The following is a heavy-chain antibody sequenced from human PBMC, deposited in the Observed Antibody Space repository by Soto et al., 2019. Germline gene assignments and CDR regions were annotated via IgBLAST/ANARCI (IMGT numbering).Heavy chain of an antibody. CDR1: GFTFSSYA. V-gene: IGHV3-30*04. J-gene: IGHJ4*02. D-gene: IGHD3-9*01. CDR3: ARDGSYYDVLTEHYFDV. CDR2: ISDDGTNK. Sequence: QVQLVESGGGVVQPGRSLRLSCAASGFTFSSYAMHWVRQAPGKGLEWVAVISDDGTNKDYADSVKGRFTISRYKSKSTLDLQMDSLRPEDTAVYYCARDGSYYDVLTEHYFDVWGQGTLVSVSA.